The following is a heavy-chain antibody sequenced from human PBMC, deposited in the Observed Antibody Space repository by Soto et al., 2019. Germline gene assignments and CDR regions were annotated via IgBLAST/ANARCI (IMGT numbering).Heavy chain of an antibody. CDR2: IYHTGSS. Sequence: SETLFLTCTVSGVSISSGDFYWSWIRQPPGKGLEWIGYIYHTGSSKYHPSLRGRCAFSMDTAKNQFSMELRSVTAAATAMYYCARARSLSYYDSSGYAKGKGYYYYYGMDVWGQGTTVTVSS. J-gene: IGHJ6*02. CDR3: ARARSLSYYDSSGYAKGKGYYYYYGMDV. D-gene: IGHD3-22*01. V-gene: IGHV4-30-4*01. CDR1: GVSISSGDFY.